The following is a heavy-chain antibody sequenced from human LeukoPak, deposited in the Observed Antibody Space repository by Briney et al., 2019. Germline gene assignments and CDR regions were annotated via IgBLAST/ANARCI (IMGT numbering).Heavy chain of an antibody. J-gene: IGHJ4*02. CDR2: ISAYNGNT. D-gene: IGHD2-15*01. CDR1: GYSFTSYW. V-gene: IGHV1-18*04. CDR3: ARRCSGGSCYYYFDY. Sequence: GESLKISCKGSGYSFTSYWISWVRQAPGQGLEWMGWISAYNGNTNYAQKLQGRVTMTTDTSTSTAYMELRSLRSDDTAVYYCARRCSGGSCYYYFDYWGQGTLVTVSS.